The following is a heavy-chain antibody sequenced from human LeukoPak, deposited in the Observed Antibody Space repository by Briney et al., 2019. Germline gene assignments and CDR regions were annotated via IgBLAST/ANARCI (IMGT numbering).Heavy chain of an antibody. V-gene: IGHV3-48*03. J-gene: IGHJ4*02. CDR2: ISNSGNTI. Sequence: GGSLRLSCAASGFTFSSYEMNWVRQAPGKGLEWVSYISNSGNTIYYADSVKGRFTISRDNAKNSLYLQMNSLRAEDTAVYYCARRSRGTGSWYYFDYWGQGTLVTVSS. D-gene: IGHD3-10*01. CDR1: GFTFSSYE. CDR3: ARRSRGTGSWYYFDY.